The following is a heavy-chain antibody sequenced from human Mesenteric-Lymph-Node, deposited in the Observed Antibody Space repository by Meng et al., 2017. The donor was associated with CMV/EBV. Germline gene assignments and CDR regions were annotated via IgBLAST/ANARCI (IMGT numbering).Heavy chain of an antibody. Sequence: GGSLRLSCAASGFTFSSYAMSWVRQAPGKGLEWVANIKQDGSEKFYVDSVKGRFTISRDNAKNSLYLQMDSLRADDTAIYYCGRNRVDYWGQGTLVTVSS. V-gene: IGHV3-7*01. CDR3: GRNRVDY. CDR1: GFTFSSYA. J-gene: IGHJ4*02. D-gene: IGHD1-14*01. CDR2: IKQDGSEK.